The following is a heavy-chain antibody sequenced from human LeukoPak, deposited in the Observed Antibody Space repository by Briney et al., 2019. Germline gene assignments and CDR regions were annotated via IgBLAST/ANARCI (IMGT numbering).Heavy chain of an antibody. J-gene: IGHJ5*02. CDR1: GFTFSSYS. V-gene: IGHV3-21*01. D-gene: IGHD4-17*01. Sequence: GGSLRLSCAASGFTFSSYSMNWVRQAPGKGLEWVSSISSSSSYIYYADSVKGRFTISRDNAKNSLYLQMNSLRAEDTAVYYCARGLATVTTGYWFDPWGQEPWSPSPQ. CDR2: ISSSSSYI. CDR3: ARGLATVTTGYWFDP.